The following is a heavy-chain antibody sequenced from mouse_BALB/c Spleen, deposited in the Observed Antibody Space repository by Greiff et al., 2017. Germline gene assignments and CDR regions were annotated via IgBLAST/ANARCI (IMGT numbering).Heavy chain of an antibody. V-gene: IGHV3-6*02. D-gene: IGHD1-1*01. CDR3: ARGGYGSRPHAMDY. J-gene: IGHJ4*01. Sequence: VQLKESGPGLVKPSQSLSLTCSVTGYSITSGYYWNWIRQFPGNKLEWMGYISYDGSNNYNPSLKNRISITRDTSKNQFFLKLNSVTTEDTATYYCARGGYGSRPHAMDYWGQGTSVTVSS. CDR1: GYSITSGYY. CDR2: ISYDGSN.